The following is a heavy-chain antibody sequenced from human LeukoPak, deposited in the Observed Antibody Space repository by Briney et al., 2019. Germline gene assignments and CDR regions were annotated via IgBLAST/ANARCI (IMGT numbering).Heavy chain of an antibody. V-gene: IGHV3-9*01. Sequence: GGSLRLSCAASGFTFDDYAMHWVRQAPGKGLEWVSGISWNSGSIGYADSVKGRFTISRDNAKNSLYLQMNSLRAEDTALYYCTKDIGIQPGYGADYWGQGTLVTVSS. CDR2: ISWNSGSI. D-gene: IGHD5-18*01. CDR3: TKDIGIQPGYGADY. J-gene: IGHJ4*02. CDR1: GFTFDDYA.